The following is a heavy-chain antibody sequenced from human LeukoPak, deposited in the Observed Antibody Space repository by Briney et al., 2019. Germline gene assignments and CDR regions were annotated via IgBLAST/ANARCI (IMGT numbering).Heavy chain of an antibody. J-gene: IGHJ4*02. V-gene: IGHV3-7*03. D-gene: IGHD2-15*01. CDR3: VRASAAAFDY. CDR1: GFTFNSYA. CDR2: IVADGSVK. Sequence: GGSLRLSCAASGFTFNSYAIHWVRQAPGKGLEWVANIVADGSVKYYVDSVKGRFTISRDNTKSSLFLQMDSLNGDDTAIYYCVRASAAAFDYWGQGIPVTVSS.